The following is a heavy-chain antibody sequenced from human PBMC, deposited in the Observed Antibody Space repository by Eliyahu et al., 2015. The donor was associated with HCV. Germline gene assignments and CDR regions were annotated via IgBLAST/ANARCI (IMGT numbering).Heavy chain of an antibody. D-gene: IGHD3-10*01. Sequence: QVHLEESGPGLVKLSETLSLXCXVSGYSIXGAYYWAWIRQPPGKGLEWIGNVHHSGSTYDNPSLKSRVTMSVDTSNNRFSLQLTSVTAADTAVYYCARLWFGEEYYFDYWGQGALVTVSS. CDR2: VHHSGST. J-gene: IGHJ4*02. V-gene: IGHV4-38-2*01. CDR1: GYSIXGAYY. CDR3: ARLWFGEEYYFDY.